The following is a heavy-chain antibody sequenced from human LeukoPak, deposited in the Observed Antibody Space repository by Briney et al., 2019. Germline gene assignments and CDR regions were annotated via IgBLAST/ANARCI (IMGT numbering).Heavy chain of an antibody. CDR3: ARKNDFDI. V-gene: IGHV4-59*01. CDR1: GGSISSDH. J-gene: IGHJ3*02. Sequence: PSETLSLTCTVSGGSISSDHWSWIRQPPGKGLEWIGCIYYSGSTYYNPSLKSRVTISVDMSKSQFSLRLTSVTAADTAVYYCARKNDFDIWGQGTLVTVSS. D-gene: IGHD2/OR15-2a*01. CDR2: IYYSGST.